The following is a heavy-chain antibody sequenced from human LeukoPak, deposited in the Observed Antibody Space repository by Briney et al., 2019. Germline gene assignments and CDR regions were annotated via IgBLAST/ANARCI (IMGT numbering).Heavy chain of an antibody. CDR3: ARDCSSTSCYPPGFDP. CDR2: IYYSGST. V-gene: IGHV4-59*02. Sequence: SETLSLTCTVSGGSVSSYYWSWIRQPPGKGLEWIGYIYYSGSTNYNPSLKSRVTISVDTSKNQFSLKLSSVTAADTAVYYCARDCSSTSCYPPGFDPWGQGTLVTVSS. J-gene: IGHJ5*02. CDR1: GGSVSSYY. D-gene: IGHD2-2*01.